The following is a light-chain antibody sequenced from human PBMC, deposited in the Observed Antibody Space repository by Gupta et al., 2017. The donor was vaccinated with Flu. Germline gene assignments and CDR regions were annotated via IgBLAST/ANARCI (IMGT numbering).Light chain of an antibody. J-gene: IGKJ2*01. CDR3: RQGTYSYT. CDR2: KVS. CDR1: QSLSFSDGKIY. Sequence: PVTLGQPASISCKSSQSLSFSDGKIYLNWLQQRPGQSPRRLIYKVSNWDSGVPDRFSGSGSGSDFTLKSSRGEAEDVGVYYGRQGTYSYTFGQGTKLEI. V-gene: IGKV2D-30*01.